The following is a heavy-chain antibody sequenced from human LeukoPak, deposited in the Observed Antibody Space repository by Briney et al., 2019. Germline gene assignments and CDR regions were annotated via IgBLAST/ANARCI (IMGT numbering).Heavy chain of an antibody. CDR2: ISSSSSYI. J-gene: IGHJ4*02. Sequence: GGSLRLSCAASGFTFSSYSMNWVRQAPGKGLEWVSSISSSSSYIYYADSVKGRFTVSRDNAKNSLDLQMNSLRAEDTAVYYCARVSACSSSDSCYSGYWGQGTLVTVSS. CDR3: ARVSACSSSDSCYSGY. D-gene: IGHD2-15*01. V-gene: IGHV3-21*01. CDR1: GFTFSSYS.